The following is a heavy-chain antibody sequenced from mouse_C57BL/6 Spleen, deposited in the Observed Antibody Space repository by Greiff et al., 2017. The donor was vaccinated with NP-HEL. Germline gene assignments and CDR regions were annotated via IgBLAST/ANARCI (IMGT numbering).Heavy chain of an antibody. Sequence: EVQLQQSGPELVKPGASVKISCKASGYSFTGYYMNWVKQSPEKSLEWIGEINPSTGGTTYNQKFKAKATLTVDKSSSTAYMQRKSLTSEDSAVYYCARGTPYAMDYWGQGTSVTVSS. CDR1: GYSFTGYY. V-gene: IGHV1-42*01. J-gene: IGHJ4*01. CDR3: ARGTPYAMDY. CDR2: INPSTGGT.